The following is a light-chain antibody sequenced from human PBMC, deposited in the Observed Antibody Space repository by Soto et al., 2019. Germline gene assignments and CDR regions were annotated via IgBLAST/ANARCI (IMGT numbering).Light chain of an antibody. CDR2: GAS. Sequence: EIVFTQSAGTVSLSQGERATLSCRASQRVGSSYLAWYQHKPDQAPRLLIYGASGRATGTPDRFSGSGSGTDFSLTISRLEPEDFAVYYCQQYGNSPWTFGQGTKVDIK. CDR3: QQYGNSPWT. CDR1: QRVGSSY. J-gene: IGKJ1*01. V-gene: IGKV3-20*01.